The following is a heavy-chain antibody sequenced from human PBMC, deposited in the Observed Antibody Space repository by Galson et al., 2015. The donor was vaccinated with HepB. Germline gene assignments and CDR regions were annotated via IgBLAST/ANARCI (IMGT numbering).Heavy chain of an antibody. J-gene: IGHJ6*02. D-gene: IGHD3-10*01. CDR2: ISYDGSNK. CDR3: AKDLSWFGELLSYYYYYGMDV. V-gene: IGHV3-30*18. Sequence: SLRLSCAASGFTFSSYGMHWVRQAPGKGLEWVAVISYDGSNKYYADSVKGRFTISRDNSKNTLYLQMNSLRAEDTAVYYCAKDLSWFGELLSYYYYYGMDVWGQGTTVTVSS. CDR1: GFTFSSYG.